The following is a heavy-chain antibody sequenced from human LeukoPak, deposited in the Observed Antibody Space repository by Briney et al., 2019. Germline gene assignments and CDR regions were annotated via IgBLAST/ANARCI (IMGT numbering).Heavy chain of an antibody. CDR3: ATSADSPGNS. CDR2: LNQDASAS. J-gene: IGHJ1*01. V-gene: IGHV3-7*01. D-gene: IGHD4-23*01. Sequence: GGPLRLSCVASGFTFSSHWMSWVRQAPGKGLEWVANLNQDASASYYVDSVKGRFTISRDNAESSLYLQMSNLRAEDTAVYYCATSADSPGNSWGQGTLITVSS. CDR1: GFTFSSHW.